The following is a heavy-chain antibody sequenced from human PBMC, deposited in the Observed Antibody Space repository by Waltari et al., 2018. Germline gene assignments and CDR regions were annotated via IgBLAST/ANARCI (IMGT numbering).Heavy chain of an antibody. CDR3: AKDAFGNTYLDF. CDR1: GFTFSNFG. Sequence: QVNLVESGGGVVQPGGSLRISCATSGFTFSNFGMHWVRQAPGKGLGWVALIWFDGSDKFYAGSVRGRFTISRDNSARTLDLDMDSLRLDDTTMYYCAKDAFGNTYLDFWGQGTLVTVSS. J-gene: IGHJ4*02. V-gene: IGHV3-30*02. D-gene: IGHD2-2*02. CDR2: IWFDGSDK.